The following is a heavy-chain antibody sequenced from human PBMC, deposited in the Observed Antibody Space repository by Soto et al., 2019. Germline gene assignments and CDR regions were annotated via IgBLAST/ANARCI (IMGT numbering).Heavy chain of an antibody. CDR2: INPNSGGT. CDR3: AGVGRYYYDSVAAFDN. V-gene: IGHV1-2*04. CDR1: GYTFTGYY. J-gene: IGHJ3*02. D-gene: IGHD3-22*01. Sequence: ASVKVSCKASGYTFTGYYMHWVRQAPGQGLEWMGWINPNSGGTNYAQKFQGWVTMTRDTSISTAYMELSRLRSDDTAVYYCAGVGRYYYDSVAAFDNWGQGTMVTVSS.